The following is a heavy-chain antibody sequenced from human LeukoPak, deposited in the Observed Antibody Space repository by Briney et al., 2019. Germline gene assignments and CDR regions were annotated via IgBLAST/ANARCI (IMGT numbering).Heavy chain of an antibody. D-gene: IGHD2-15*01. CDR2: ISGSGGST. Sequence: PGGSLRLSCAASGFTFSSYAMSWVRQAPGKGLEWVSAISGSGGSTYYADSVKGRFTISRDNSKNTLYLQMNSLRAEDTAVYYCAKVFEPPLGVVAARTPQRGAFDIWGQGIMVTVSS. CDR1: GFTFSSYA. J-gene: IGHJ3*02. V-gene: IGHV3-23*01. CDR3: AKVFEPPLGVVAARTPQRGAFDI.